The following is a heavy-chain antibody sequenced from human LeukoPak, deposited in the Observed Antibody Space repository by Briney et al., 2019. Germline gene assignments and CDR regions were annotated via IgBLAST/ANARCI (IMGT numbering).Heavy chain of an antibody. D-gene: IGHD6-6*01. CDR1: GYSFVSYW. CDR3: ARFVDYSSSVDY. J-gene: IGHJ4*02. V-gene: IGHV5-51*01. CDR2: IYPSDSNA. Sequence: GASLQISCQGSGYSFVSYWIVWVRQMPGMGLEWMGTIYPSDSNARYSPSFQGQVTISADRSISTAYLQWSSLKASDTAIYYCARFVDYSSSVDYWGQGTLVTVST.